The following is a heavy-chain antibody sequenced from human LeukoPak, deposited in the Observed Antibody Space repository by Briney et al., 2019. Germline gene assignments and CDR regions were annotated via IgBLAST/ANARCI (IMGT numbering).Heavy chain of an antibody. CDR3: ARANYDFWSGSNYYYYGMDV. CDR2: INHSGST. D-gene: IGHD3-3*01. Sequence: SETLSLTCAVYGGSFSGYYWSWIRQPPGKGLEWIGEINHSGSTNYNPSLKSRVTISVDTSKNQFSLKLSSVTAADTAVYYCARANYDFWSGSNYYYYGMDVWGQGTTVTVSS. CDR1: GGSFSGYY. V-gene: IGHV4-34*01. J-gene: IGHJ6*02.